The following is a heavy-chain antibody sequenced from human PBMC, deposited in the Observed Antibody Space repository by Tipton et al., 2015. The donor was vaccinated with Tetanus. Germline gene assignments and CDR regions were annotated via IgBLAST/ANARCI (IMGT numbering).Heavy chain of an antibody. D-gene: IGHD3-9*01. Sequence: TLSLTCAVNGGSSSDYYWTWIRQAPGKGLEWIGEINHTGRTYYNPSLRGRVTIIPDTSKNQFSLKLSSVTAADTAVYYCARLGYDILTGYHYDYWGQGTLVTVSS. CDR2: INHTGRT. V-gene: IGHV4-34*01. CDR3: ARLGYDILTGYHYDY. J-gene: IGHJ4*02. CDR1: GGSSSDYY.